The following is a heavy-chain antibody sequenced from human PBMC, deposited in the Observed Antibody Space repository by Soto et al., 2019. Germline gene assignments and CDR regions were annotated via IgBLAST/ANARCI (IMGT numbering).Heavy chain of an antibody. J-gene: IGHJ3*02. CDR1: GFTFSSYA. V-gene: IGHV3-64*01. D-gene: IGHD2-15*01. Sequence: GGSLRLSCAASGFTFSSYAMHWVRQAPGKGLEYVSAISSNGGSTYYANSVKGRFTISRDNSKNTLYLQMGSLRAEDMAVYYCARDRPCSGGSCYLFDAFDIWGQGTMVTVSS. CDR2: ISSNGGST. CDR3: ARDRPCSGGSCYLFDAFDI.